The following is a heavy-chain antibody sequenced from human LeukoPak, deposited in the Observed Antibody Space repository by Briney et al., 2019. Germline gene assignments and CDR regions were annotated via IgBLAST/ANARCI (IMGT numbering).Heavy chain of an antibody. J-gene: IGHJ4*02. CDR3: ARDQRSGLGYFFV. V-gene: IGHV4-4*07. D-gene: IGHD3-22*01. Sequence: SETLSLNCTVSGSSISSYYWSWIRQPAGKGLEWIGRIYTSGSTNYNPSLKSRVTMSVDTSKNRFSLKLSSVTAADTAVYYCARDQRSGLGYFFVWGQGTLVTVSS. CDR2: IYTSGST. CDR1: GSSISSYY.